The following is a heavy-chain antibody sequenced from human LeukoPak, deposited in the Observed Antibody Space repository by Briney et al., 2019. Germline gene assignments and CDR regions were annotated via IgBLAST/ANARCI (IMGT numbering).Heavy chain of an antibody. Sequence: ASAKVSCKASGYTFTSYYMHWVRQAPGQGLEWMGIINPSGGSTSYAQKFQGRVTMTRDTSTSTVYMELSSLRSEDTAVYYCAREDSTHYGMDVWGQGTTVTVSS. CDR2: INPSGGST. CDR3: AREDSTHYGMDV. J-gene: IGHJ6*02. V-gene: IGHV1-46*01. D-gene: IGHD2-21*01. CDR1: GYTFTSYY.